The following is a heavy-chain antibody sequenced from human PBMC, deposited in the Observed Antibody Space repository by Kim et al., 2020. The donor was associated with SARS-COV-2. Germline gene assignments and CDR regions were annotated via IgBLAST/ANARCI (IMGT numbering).Heavy chain of an antibody. CDR3: ARDGPSHYTYYDILTGYYGGTSGDYYYGMDV. CDR2: IWYDGSNK. J-gene: IGHJ6*02. V-gene: IGHV3-33*01. CDR1: GFTFSSYG. D-gene: IGHD3-9*01. Sequence: GGSLRLSCAASGFTFSSYGMHWVRQAPGKGLEWVAVIWYDGSNKYYADSVKGRFTISRDNSKNTLYLQMNSLRDEDTAVYYCARDGPSHYTYYDILTGYYGGTSGDYYYGMDVWGQGTTVTVSS.